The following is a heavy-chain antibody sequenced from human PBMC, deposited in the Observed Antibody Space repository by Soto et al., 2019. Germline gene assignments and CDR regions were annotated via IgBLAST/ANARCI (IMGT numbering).Heavy chain of an antibody. V-gene: IGHV4-31*03. CDR2: IYYSGST. CDR3: ARGHKDYDFWSSYFDY. D-gene: IGHD3-3*01. CDR1: GGSISSGGYY. Sequence: SETLSLTCTVSGGSISSGGYYWSWIRQHPGKGLEWIGYIYYSGSTYYNPSLKSRVTISVDTSKNQFSLKLSSVTAADTAVYYCARGHKDYDFWSSYFDYWGQGTLVTVSS. J-gene: IGHJ4*02.